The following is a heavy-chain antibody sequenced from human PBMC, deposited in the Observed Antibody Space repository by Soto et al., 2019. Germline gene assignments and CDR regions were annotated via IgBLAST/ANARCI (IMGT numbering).Heavy chain of an antibody. CDR1: GYTFTSYG. CDR3: ARVIVVVPAATSLDY. V-gene: IGHV1-18*01. Sequence: GASVKVSCKASGYTFTSYGISWVRQAPGQGLEWMGWISAYNGNTNYAQKLQGRVTMTTDTSTSTAYMELRSLRSDDTAVYYCARVIVVVPAATSLDYWGQGTLVTVSS. D-gene: IGHD2-2*01. CDR2: ISAYNGNT. J-gene: IGHJ4*02.